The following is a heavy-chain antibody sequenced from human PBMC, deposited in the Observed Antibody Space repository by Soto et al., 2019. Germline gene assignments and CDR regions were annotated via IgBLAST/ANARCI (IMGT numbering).Heavy chain of an antibody. V-gene: IGHV4-34*01. CDR3: ARGVGSWSGNLF. Sequence: PSETLSLTCALYGGSFDGYYWSWIRQSPGKGLEWIGEIHHSGSTKYNPSLKSRVSLSVDTSTKQFSLKMTSMTAADRGVYYCARGVGSWSGNLFWGQGTSVTVSS. CDR2: IHHSGST. J-gene: IGHJ4*02. CDR1: GGSFDGYY. D-gene: IGHD3-3*01.